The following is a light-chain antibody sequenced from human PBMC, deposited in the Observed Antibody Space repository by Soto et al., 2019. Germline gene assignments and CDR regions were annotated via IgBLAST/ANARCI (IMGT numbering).Light chain of an antibody. CDR3: QHYCYPQWT. Sequence: ERILTQSPDTLYLSPGERATLSGRARQTGDSQYLAWYQQRPGQAPSLLIRGVFIRPAGIPDRFSGSGSETDFTLTISILEHEHSAVYFCQHYCYPQWTFGQGTKVDIK. V-gene: IGKV3-20*01. J-gene: IGKJ1*01. CDR2: GVF. CDR1: QTGDSQY.